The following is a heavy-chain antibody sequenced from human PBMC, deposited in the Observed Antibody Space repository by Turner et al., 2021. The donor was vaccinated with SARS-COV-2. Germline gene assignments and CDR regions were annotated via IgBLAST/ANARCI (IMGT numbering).Heavy chain of an antibody. J-gene: IGHJ5*02. Sequence: QLQLEESRSGMLTPSETLSLTFSVSGDSLISDDYYWGLIRQPPGKGLEWIGNIHSSGITFDNSSLKSLVTVSIVTSKNQYTLRLVSMTAADTAVYDCARHVIVPKAGNWFDPWGQGILVSVSS. CDR1: GDSLISDDYY. V-gene: IGHV4-39*01. CDR2: IHSSGIT. CDR3: ARHVIVPKAGNWFDP. D-gene: IGHD1-26*01.